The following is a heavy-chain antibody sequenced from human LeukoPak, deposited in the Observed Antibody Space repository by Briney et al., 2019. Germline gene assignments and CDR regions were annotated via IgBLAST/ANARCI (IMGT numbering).Heavy chain of an antibody. CDR3: ARQMSLSRELCFGELLPTDLFDI. D-gene: IGHD3-10*01. Sequence: GESLKIFWSGPGYNFTSLWNGLVRQMPGKGLEWMVIIYPCDSDTIYSPSFEGQVTISADKSISTAYLQWSSLKASHTAMYSCARQMSLSRELCFGELLPTDLFDIWGQGTMVTVSS. CDR1: GYNFTSLW. J-gene: IGHJ3*02. CDR2: IYPCDSDT. V-gene: IGHV5-51*01.